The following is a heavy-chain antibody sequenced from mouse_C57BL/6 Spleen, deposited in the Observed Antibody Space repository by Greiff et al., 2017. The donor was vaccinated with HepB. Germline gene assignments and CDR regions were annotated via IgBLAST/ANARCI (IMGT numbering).Heavy chain of an antibody. CDR3: ARSPTGNYFDY. V-gene: IGHV1-63*01. CDR2: IYPGGGYT. D-gene: IGHD4-1*02. Sequence: QVQLKQSGAELVRPGTSVKMSCKASGYTFTNYWIGWAKQRPGHGLEWIGDIYPGGGYTNYNEKFKGKATLTADKSSSTAYMQFSSLTSEDSAIYYCARSPTGNYFDYWGQGTTLTVSS. J-gene: IGHJ2*01. CDR1: GYTFTNYW.